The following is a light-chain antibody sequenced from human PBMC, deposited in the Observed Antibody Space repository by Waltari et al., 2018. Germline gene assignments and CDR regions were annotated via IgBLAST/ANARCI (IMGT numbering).Light chain of an antibody. CDR2: WAS. V-gene: IGKV4-1*01. CDR1: QSVLYNSNNKNY. J-gene: IGKJ1*01. Sequence: DIVMTQSPNSLAVSLGERATINCKSSQSVLYNSNNKNYLAWYQQKPQQPPKLLIYWASTRESGVTDRFSGSGSGTYFTLSISSLQDEDVAVYYCQQHYISRTFGQGTRVEIK. CDR3: QQHYISRT.